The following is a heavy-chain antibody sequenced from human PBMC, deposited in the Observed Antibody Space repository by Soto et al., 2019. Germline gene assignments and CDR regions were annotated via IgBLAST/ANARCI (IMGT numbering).Heavy chain of an antibody. V-gene: IGHV3-21*01. CDR1: GLTLSSYS. D-gene: IGHD2-15*01. Sequence: EVLLVKSGGGLVQPGGSLRLSCAASGLTLSSYSMNWVRQAPGMGLEWVSSISSSSSYIYYADSVKGRFTISRDNAKNSLYLQMNSLRAEDTAVYYCARTVVAPFDYWGQGTLVTVSS. CDR2: ISSSSSYI. J-gene: IGHJ4*02. CDR3: ARTVVAPFDY.